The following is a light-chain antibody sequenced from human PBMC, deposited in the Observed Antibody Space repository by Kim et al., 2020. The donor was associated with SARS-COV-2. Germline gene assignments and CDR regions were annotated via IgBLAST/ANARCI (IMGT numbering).Light chain of an antibody. CDR3: QQCDSAPWT. V-gene: IGKV1-27*01. CDR2: AAS. J-gene: IGKJ1*01. CDR1: QDISNY. Sequence: VGDRLPTTCRASQDISNYLAWFQLKPGKAPTLLIYAASALQPGVPSRFSGSGSGTDFTLTVTSLQPEDVATYYCQQCDSAPWTFGQGTKVDIK.